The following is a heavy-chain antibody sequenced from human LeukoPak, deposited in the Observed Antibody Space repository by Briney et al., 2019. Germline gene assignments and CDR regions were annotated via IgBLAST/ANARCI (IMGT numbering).Heavy chain of an antibody. CDR2: ISGSGGST. D-gene: IGHD6-19*01. CDR1: GFTFSSYA. V-gene: IGHV3-23*01. CDR3: AKDGSGWYLFSAGYFDY. Sequence: GGSLRLSCAASGFTFSSYAMSWVRQAPGKGLEWVSAISGSGGSTYYADSVKGRFTISRDNSKNTLYLQMNSLRAEDTAVYYCAKDGSGWYLFSAGYFDYWDQGTLVTVSS. J-gene: IGHJ4*02.